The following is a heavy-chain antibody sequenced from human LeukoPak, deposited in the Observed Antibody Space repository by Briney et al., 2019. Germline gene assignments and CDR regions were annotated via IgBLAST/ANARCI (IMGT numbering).Heavy chain of an antibody. CDR2: IYPGDSDT. CDR3: ATTVGVVGQPFDI. D-gene: IGHD2-15*01. CDR1: GYSFTSYW. V-gene: IGHV5-51*01. Sequence: GESLKISCKGSGYSFTSYWIGWVRQMPGKGLEWMGIIYPGDSDTRCSPSFQGQVTISADKSISTAYLQWSSLKASDTAMFYCATTVGVVGQPFDIWGQGTMVTVSS. J-gene: IGHJ3*02.